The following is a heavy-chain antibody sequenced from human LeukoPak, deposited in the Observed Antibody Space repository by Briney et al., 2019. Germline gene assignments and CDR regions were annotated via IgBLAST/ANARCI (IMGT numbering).Heavy chain of an antibody. CDR1: GFTFDDYG. CDR2: INWNGGST. D-gene: IGHD3-22*01. V-gene: IGHV3-20*04. Sequence: GGSLRLSCAASGFTFDDYGMSWVRRAPGKGLEWASGINWNGGSTGYADSVKGRFTISRDNAKNSLYLQMNSLRAEDTALYYCARDLSYYDDSSGLFDYWGQGTLVTVPS. J-gene: IGHJ4*02. CDR3: ARDLSYYDDSSGLFDY.